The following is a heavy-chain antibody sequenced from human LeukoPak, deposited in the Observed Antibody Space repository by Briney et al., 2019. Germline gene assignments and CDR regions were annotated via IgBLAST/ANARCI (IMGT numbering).Heavy chain of an antibody. CDR2: INRDGRST. V-gene: IGHV3-74*01. J-gene: IGHJ4*02. Sequence: LAGGSLRLSCAASGFTFSNYWMHWVRQAPGKGLVWVSRINRDGRSTNYADSVKGRFTISRDNAKNTVFLQMNSLRAEDTAVYYCALPLRDGDFYFDYWGQGALVTVSS. CDR3: ALPLRDGDFYFDY. D-gene: IGHD4-17*01. CDR1: GFTFSNYW.